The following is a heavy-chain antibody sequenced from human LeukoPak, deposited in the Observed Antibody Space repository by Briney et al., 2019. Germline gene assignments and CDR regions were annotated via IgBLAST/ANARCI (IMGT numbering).Heavy chain of an antibody. Sequence: PGGSLRLSCAASGFTFSSFGMNWVRQAPGKGLEWVSYISDSSSITYYADSVKGRFTISRDNAKNSLSPQLNSLRDEDTAVYFCAKVIRGGYGMDVWGQGTTVTVSS. D-gene: IGHD3-10*01. CDR1: GFTFSSFG. J-gene: IGHJ6*02. CDR3: AKVIRGGYGMDV. CDR2: ISDSSSIT. V-gene: IGHV3-48*02.